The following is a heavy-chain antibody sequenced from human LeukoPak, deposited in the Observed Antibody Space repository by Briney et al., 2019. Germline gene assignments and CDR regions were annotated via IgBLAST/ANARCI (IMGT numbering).Heavy chain of an antibody. CDR3: ARRAYSSSWSPTPFGF. V-gene: IGHV5-51*01. CDR1: GYSFTSYW. D-gene: IGHD6-13*01. CDR2: IYPGDSDT. Sequence: GESLKISCKGSGYSFTSYWIGWVRQMPGKGLEWVGIIYPGDSDTTYSPSFQGQVTISADKSISTAYLQWSSLKASDTAMYYCARRAYSSSWSPTPFGFWGQGTLVTVSS. J-gene: IGHJ4*02.